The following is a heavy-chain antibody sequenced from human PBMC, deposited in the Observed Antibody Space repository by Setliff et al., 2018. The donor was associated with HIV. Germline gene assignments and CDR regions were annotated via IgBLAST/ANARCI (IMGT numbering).Heavy chain of an antibody. CDR2: TSYDGTYR. Sequence: GGSLRLSCTASGFTFRNYGMNWVRQAPGKGLKWVAITSYDGTYRHYADSVRGRFTISRDNSRNAVYLDMNSLRAEDTAVYYCARDSEFFPAPDRSGYMDHWGQGIPVTVSS. J-gene: IGHJ4*02. V-gene: IGHV3-30*03. CDR3: ARDSEFFPAPDRSGYMDH. D-gene: IGHD5-12*01. CDR1: GFTFRNYG.